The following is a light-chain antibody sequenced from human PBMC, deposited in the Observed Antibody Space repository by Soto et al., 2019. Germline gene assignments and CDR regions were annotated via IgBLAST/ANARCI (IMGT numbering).Light chain of an antibody. V-gene: IGLV2-8*01. CDR1: SSDVGGYNY. Sequence: QSALTQPPSASGSPGQSVTISCTGTSSDVGGYNYVSWYQQHPGKAPKLMIYEVSKRPSGVPDRFSGSKSGNTASLTVSGLQAEDEADYYCNSYGGTNNLRVFGGGTKVTVL. CDR2: EVS. CDR3: NSYGGTNNLRV. J-gene: IGLJ3*02.